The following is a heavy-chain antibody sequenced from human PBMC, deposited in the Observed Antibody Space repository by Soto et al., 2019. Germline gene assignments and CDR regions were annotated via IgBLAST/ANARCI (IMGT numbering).Heavy chain of an antibody. CDR2: ISYDGSNK. V-gene: IGHV3-30*18. J-gene: IGHJ4*02. Sequence: QVQLVESGGGVVQPGRSLRLSCAASGFTFSSYGMHWVRQAPGKGLEWVAVISYDGSNKYYADSVKCRFTISRDNSKNTLYLQMNSLRAEDTAVYYCAKDSDDYGDFWYFDYWGQGTLVTVSS. D-gene: IGHD4-17*01. CDR1: GFTFSSYG. CDR3: AKDSDDYGDFWYFDY.